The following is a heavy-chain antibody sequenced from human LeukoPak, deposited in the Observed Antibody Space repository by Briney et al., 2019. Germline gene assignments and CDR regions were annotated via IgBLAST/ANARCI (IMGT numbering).Heavy chain of an antibody. CDR3: AKDLGYYDFWSGYAFDY. Sequence: PSETLSLTCTVSGGSISSYYWSWIRQPPGKGLEWIGYIYYSGSTNYNPSLKSRVTISVDTSKNQFSLKLSSVTAADTAVYYCAKDLGYYDFWSGYAFDYWGQGTLVTVSS. J-gene: IGHJ4*02. CDR1: GGSISSYY. V-gene: IGHV4-59*01. CDR2: IYYSGST. D-gene: IGHD3-3*01.